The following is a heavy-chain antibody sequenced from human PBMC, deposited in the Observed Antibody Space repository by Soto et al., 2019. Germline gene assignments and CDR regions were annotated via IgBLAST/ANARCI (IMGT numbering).Heavy chain of an antibody. D-gene: IGHD2-15*01. J-gene: IGHJ5*02. V-gene: IGHV3-49*03. CDR3: TRGFIVVVPTNWFDP. Sequence: GGSLRLSCTASGFTFGDYAMSWFRQAPGKGLEWVGFIRSKAYGGTTEYAAAVKGRFTISRDDSKSIAYLQMHSLKTEDTAVYYCTRGFIVVVPTNWFDPWGQGTLVTVSS. CDR2: IRSKAYGGTT. CDR1: GFTFGDYA.